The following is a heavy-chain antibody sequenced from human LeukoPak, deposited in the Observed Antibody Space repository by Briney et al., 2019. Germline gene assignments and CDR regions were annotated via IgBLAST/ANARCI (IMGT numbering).Heavy chain of an antibody. J-gene: IGHJ4*02. Sequence: GGPLRLSCAASGFTVITNDMTWVRQAPGKGLEGVSVLYSDGNTKYADSVQGLFTISSDNSKNTLYLEMNSLSPDDTAVYYCARGVEPLAANTLAYWGQGTLVTVSS. CDR3: ARGVEPLAANTLAY. CDR1: GFTVITND. D-gene: IGHD1-14*01. CDR2: LYSDGNT. V-gene: IGHV3-53*01.